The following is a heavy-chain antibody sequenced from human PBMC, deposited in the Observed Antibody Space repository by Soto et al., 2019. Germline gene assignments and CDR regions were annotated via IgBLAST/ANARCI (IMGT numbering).Heavy chain of an antibody. V-gene: IGHV5-51*01. CDR2: IYPGDSDT. J-gene: IGHJ4*02. CDR3: ARHAGNCNSTTCSQNDY. Sequence: GESLKISCKGSGYSFTNNWIAWVRQMPGKGLEWMGIIYPGDSDTIYSPSFQGQVTMSADRSIWTAYLQWRSLKASDTAMYYCARHAGNCNSTTCSQNDYWGEWTMVTVYS. CDR1: GYSFTNNW. D-gene: IGHD2-2*01.